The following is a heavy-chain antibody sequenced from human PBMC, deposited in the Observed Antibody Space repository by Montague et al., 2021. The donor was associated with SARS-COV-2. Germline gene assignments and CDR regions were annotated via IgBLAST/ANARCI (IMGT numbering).Heavy chain of an antibody. CDR1: GGSISSYY. D-gene: IGHD5-18*01. Sequence: SETLSLTCTVSGGSISSYYWSWIRQPPGKALEWIGYISYSGSTNYNPSLHSRVTISVDTSKNQFSLKLTSMTAADTAVYFCARESDSYPSGTQYVDLWGRGTLVTVSS. J-gene: IGHJ2*01. V-gene: IGHV4-59*01. CDR3: ARESDSYPSGTQYVDL. CDR2: ISYSGST.